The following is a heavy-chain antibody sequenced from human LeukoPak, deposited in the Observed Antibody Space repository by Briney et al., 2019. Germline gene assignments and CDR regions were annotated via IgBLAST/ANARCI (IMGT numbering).Heavy chain of an antibody. J-gene: IGHJ6*03. Sequence: SETLSLTCTVSGGSISSSSYYWGWIRQPPGKGLEWIGSIYYSGSTYYNPSLKSRVTISVDTSKNQFSLKLSSVTAADTAVYYCARQDYYDSDDMDVWGKGTTVTISS. CDR1: GGSISSSSYY. CDR3: ARQDYYDSDDMDV. V-gene: IGHV4-39*01. CDR2: IYYSGST. D-gene: IGHD3-22*01.